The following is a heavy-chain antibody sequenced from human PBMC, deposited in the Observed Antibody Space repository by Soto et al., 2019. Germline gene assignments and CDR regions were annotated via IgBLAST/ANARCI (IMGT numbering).Heavy chain of an antibody. Sequence: EVQLVESGGGLVQPGGSVRLCCAASGFTFSGRSMHWVRQAPGKGLVCVAGIDNAGTDSTYADSVLGRFTSSRNNAKNTLYLQINSLSVVDTAVYSSARGWSGPDVWGQGTTVTVSS. V-gene: IGHV3-74*01. CDR3: ARGWSGPDV. J-gene: IGHJ6*02. D-gene: IGHD3-10*01. CDR2: IDNAGTDS. CDR1: GFTFSGRS.